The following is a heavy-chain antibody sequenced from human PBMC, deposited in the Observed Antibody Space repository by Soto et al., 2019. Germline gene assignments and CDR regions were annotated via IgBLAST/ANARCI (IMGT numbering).Heavy chain of an antibody. CDR2: INPSGGST. V-gene: IGHV1-46*01. CDR1: GYTFTSYH. CDR3: ARVVGGGNSDY. D-gene: IGHD2-21*02. J-gene: IGHJ4*02. Sequence: QVQLVQSGAEVKKPGASVKVSCKASGYTFTSYHIHWVRQAPGQGLEWMGIINPSGGSTSYAQKFQGRGSMTRDTSTSTVYMELSSLRSEDTAVYYCARVVGGGNSDYWGQGTLVTVSS.